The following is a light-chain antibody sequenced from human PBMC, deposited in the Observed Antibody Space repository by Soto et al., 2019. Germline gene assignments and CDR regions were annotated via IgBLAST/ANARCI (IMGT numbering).Light chain of an antibody. Sequence: EIVLTQSPGTLSLSPGERATLSCRARQTINNYVAWYQQKPGQTPRVLTYDSSIRATGVPDRFTGSGSGTECTLTGSRPEPEDFAVYSCQQDVDSPETFGGGSKVE. CDR1: QTINNY. J-gene: IGKJ4*01. CDR3: QQDVDSPET. V-gene: IGKV3-20*01. CDR2: DSS.